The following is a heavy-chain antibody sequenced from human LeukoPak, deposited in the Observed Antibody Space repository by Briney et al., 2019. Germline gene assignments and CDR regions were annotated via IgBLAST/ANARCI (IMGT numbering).Heavy chain of an antibody. V-gene: IGHV1-69*05. CDR3: AREGNYDILTGYFSTYYYMDV. CDR2: IIPIFGTA. CDR1: GGTFSSYA. Sequence: ASVKVSCKASGGTFSSYAISWVRQAPGQGLEWMGGIIPIFGTANYAQKFQGRATITTDESTSTAYMELSSLRSEDTAVYYCAREGNYDILTGYFSTYYYMDVWGKGTTVTVSS. J-gene: IGHJ6*03. D-gene: IGHD3-9*01.